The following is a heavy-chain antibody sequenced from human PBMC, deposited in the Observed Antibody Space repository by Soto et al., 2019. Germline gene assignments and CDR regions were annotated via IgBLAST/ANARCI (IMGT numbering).Heavy chain of an antibody. D-gene: IGHD3-10*01. CDR3: ARGYRMVRGVIRKGWFDP. CDR2: INHSGST. J-gene: IGHJ5*02. Sequence: QVQLQQWGAGLLKPSETLSLTCAVYGGSFSGYYWSWIRQPPGKGLEWIGEINHSGSTNYNPSLKSRVTIAVDTSKNQFSLELGSVTAADTAVYYCARGYRMVRGVIRKGWFDPWGQGTLVTVSS. CDR1: GGSFSGYY. V-gene: IGHV4-34*01.